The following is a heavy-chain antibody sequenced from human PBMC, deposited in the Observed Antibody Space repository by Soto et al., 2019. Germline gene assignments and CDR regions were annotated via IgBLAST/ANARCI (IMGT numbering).Heavy chain of an antibody. V-gene: IGHV1-58*01. CDR3: AAGSKYYYDSSGYSIS. CDR1: GFTFTSSA. D-gene: IGHD3-22*01. J-gene: IGHJ5*02. Sequence: GASVKVSCKASGFTFTSSAVQWVRQARGQRLEWIGWIVVGSGNTNYAQKFQERVTITRDMSTSTAYMELSSLRSEDTAVYYCAAGSKYYYDSSGYSISWGQGTLVTVSS. CDR2: IVVGSGNT.